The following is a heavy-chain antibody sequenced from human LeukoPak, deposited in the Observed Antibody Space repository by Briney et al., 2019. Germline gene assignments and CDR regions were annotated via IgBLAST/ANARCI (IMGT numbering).Heavy chain of an antibody. CDR3: ARDHGYSNFDY. V-gene: IGHV3-48*01. D-gene: IGHD6-13*01. Sequence: GGSLRLSCAASGFTFSDYYMNWVRQAPGKGLEWVSYISSSSSTIYYADSVKGRFTISRDNAKNSLYLQMNSLRAEDTAVYYCARDHGYSNFDYWGQGTLVTVSS. CDR2: ISSSSSTI. J-gene: IGHJ4*02. CDR1: GFTFSDYY.